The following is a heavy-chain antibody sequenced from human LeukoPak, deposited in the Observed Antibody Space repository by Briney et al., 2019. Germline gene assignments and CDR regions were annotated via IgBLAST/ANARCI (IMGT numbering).Heavy chain of an antibody. CDR1: GGSISSYY. CDR2: IYYSGST. CDR3: ARMIGDC. Sequence: PSETLSLTCTVSGGSISSYYWSWIRQPPGKGLEWIGYIYYSGSTNYNPSLKSRVTISVDTSKNQFSLKLSSVTAADTAVYYCARMIGDCWGQGTLVTVSS. V-gene: IGHV4-59*01. J-gene: IGHJ4*02. D-gene: IGHD3-16*01.